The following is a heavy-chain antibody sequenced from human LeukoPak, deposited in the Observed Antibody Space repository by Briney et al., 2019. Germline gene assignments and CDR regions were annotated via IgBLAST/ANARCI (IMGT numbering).Heavy chain of an antibody. CDR1: GFTFSSYA. CDR2: ISGSGGST. Sequence: GGSLRLSCAASGFTFSSYAMSWVRQAPGKGLEWVSAISGSGGSTYYADSVKGRFTISRDNSENTLYLQMNSLRAEDTAVYYCAKGLGGYDYIWGSYRTFDYWGQGTLVTVSS. J-gene: IGHJ4*02. CDR3: AKGLGGYDYIWGSYRTFDY. D-gene: IGHD3-16*02. V-gene: IGHV3-23*01.